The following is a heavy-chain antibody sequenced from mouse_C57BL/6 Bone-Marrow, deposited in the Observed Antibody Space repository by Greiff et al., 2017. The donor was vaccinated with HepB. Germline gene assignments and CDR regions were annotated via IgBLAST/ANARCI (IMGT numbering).Heavy chain of an antibody. V-gene: IGHV5-12*01. J-gene: IGHJ3*01. CDR2: ISNGGGST. CDR3: ARQPTPLDGYYVWFAY. D-gene: IGHD2-3*01. CDR1: GFTFSDYY. Sequence: EVQLQQSGGGLVQPGGSLKLSCAASGFTFSDYYMYWVRQTPEKRLEWVAYISNGGGSTYYPDTVKGRFTISRDNAKNTLYLQMSRLKSEDTAMYYCARQPTPLDGYYVWFAYWGQGTLVTVSA.